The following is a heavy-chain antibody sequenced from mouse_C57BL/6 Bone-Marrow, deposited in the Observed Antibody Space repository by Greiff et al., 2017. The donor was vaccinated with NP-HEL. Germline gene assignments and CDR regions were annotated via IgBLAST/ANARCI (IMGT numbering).Heavy chain of an antibody. J-gene: IGHJ1*03. V-gene: IGHV7-3*01. CDR3: ARYGLYWYFDV. CDR1: GFTFTDYY. CDR2: IRNKANGYTT. Sequence: EVHLVESGGGLVQPGGSLSLSCAASGFTFTDYYMSWVRQPPGKALEWLGFIRNKANGYTTEYSASVKGRFTISRDNSQSILYLQMNALRAEDSATYYCARYGLYWYFDVWGTGTTVTVSS.